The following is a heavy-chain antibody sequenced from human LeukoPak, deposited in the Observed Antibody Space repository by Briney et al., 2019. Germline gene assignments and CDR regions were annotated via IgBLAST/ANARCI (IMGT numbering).Heavy chain of an antibody. CDR3: AREVPLSGSYSQYFDL. Sequence: SETLSLTCTVSGGSISSYYWSWIRQPPGKGLEWVGYIYYSGSTNYNPSLKSRVTISVDTSKNQFSLKLSSVTAADTAVYYCAREVPLSGSYSQYFDLWGRGTLVTVSS. D-gene: IGHD1-26*01. CDR2: IYYSGST. V-gene: IGHV4-59*01. J-gene: IGHJ2*01. CDR1: GGSISSYY.